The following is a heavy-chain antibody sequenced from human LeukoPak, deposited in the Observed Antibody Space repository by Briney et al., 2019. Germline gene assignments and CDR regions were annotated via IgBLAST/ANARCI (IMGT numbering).Heavy chain of an antibody. J-gene: IGHJ6*02. D-gene: IGHD3-10*01. Sequence: SQTLSLTCTVSGGSISTGGYYWSWIRQHPGKGLEWIGYIYHSGSTYYNPSLKSRITISIDTSKNQVSLKLSSVTAADTAVYYCARAGESAYYYASGRSYYYYGLDVWGQGTTVTVSS. CDR2: IYHSGST. CDR1: GGSISTGGYY. CDR3: ARAGESAYYYASGRSYYYYGLDV. V-gene: IGHV4-31*03.